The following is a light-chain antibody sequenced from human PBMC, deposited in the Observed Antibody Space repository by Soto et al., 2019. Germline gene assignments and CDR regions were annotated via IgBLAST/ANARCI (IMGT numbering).Light chain of an antibody. Sequence: EIQMTQSPSSLSASVGDRVIITCRASQGISNYLAWFQQKPGKAPKLLIYAASTLQSGVPPRFSGSGSGKDFTLTISSLQPEDVATYYCQKYNSAPRTFGQGTKLEIK. CDR2: AAS. CDR3: QKYNSAPRT. V-gene: IGKV1-27*01. J-gene: IGKJ2*01. CDR1: QGISNY.